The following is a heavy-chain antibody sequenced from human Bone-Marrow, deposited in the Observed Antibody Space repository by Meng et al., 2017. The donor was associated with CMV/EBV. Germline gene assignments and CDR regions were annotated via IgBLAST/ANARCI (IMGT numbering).Heavy chain of an antibody. V-gene: IGHV4-39*01. CDR1: GGSISSSSYY. CDR3: ARQSPRIAAAGSFQH. Sequence: SETLSLTCTVSGGSISSSSYYWGWIRQPPGKGLEWIGSIYYSGSTYYNPSLKSRVTISVDTPKNQFSLKLSSVTAADTAVYYCARQSPRIAAAGSFQHWGQGTLVTVSS. D-gene: IGHD6-13*01. CDR2: IYYSGST. J-gene: IGHJ1*01.